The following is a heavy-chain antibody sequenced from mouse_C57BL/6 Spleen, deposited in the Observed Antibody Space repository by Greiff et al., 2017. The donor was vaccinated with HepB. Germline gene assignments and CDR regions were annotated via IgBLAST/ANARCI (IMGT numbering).Heavy chain of an antibody. D-gene: IGHD1-1*01. V-gene: IGHV1-53*01. CDR3: ARSEGITTVVKDY. J-gene: IGHJ2*01. Sequence: QVQLQQPGTELVKPGASVKLSCKASGYTFTSYWMHWVKQRPGQGLEWIGNINPSNGGTNYNEKFKSKATLTVDNSSSTAYMQLSSLTSEDSAVYYCARSEGITTVVKDYWGQGTTLTVSS. CDR1: GYTFTSYW. CDR2: INPSNGGT.